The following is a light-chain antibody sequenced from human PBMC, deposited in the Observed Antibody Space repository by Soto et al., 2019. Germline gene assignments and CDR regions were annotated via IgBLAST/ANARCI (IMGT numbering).Light chain of an antibody. V-gene: IGKV1-5*03. J-gene: IGKJ1*01. CDR1: QSISSW. Sequence: DIQMTQSPSTLSGSVGDRVTITCRASQSISSWLAWYQKKPGKAPKLLIYKASSLESGVPSRFSGSGSGTEFTLTISSLQPDDFATYYCQQYNSRTFGHGTKVDI. CDR3: QQYNSRT. CDR2: KAS.